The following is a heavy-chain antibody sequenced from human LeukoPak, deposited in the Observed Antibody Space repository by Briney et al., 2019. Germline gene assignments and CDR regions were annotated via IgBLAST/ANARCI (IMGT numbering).Heavy chain of an antibody. J-gene: IGHJ3*02. Sequence: GGSLRLSCAASGFTFANHGMDWVRQAPGKGLEWLGVISHDGSRIYYAESVKGRFTISSDNSRNTLDLQMNSLRAEDTAVYYCARPLTPFWFFHVFDMWGQGTMVTVSS. V-gene: IGHV3-30*04. D-gene: IGHD3-10*01. CDR3: ARPLTPFWFFHVFDM. CDR2: ISHDGSRI. CDR1: GFTFANHG.